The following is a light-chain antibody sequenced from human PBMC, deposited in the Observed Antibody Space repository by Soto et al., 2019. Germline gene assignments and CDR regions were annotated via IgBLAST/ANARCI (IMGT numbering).Light chain of an antibody. CDR2: EVS. CDR1: SSDVGGYNY. CDR3: QSYDSSLRRV. V-gene: IGLV2-14*01. J-gene: IGLJ1*01. Sequence: QSALTQPASVSGSPGQSIAISCTGTSSDVGGYNYVSWYQQLPGKAPKLLISEVSNRPSGVSHRFSGSKSGTSASLAITGLQADDEADYYCQSYDSSLRRVFGAGTKVTVL.